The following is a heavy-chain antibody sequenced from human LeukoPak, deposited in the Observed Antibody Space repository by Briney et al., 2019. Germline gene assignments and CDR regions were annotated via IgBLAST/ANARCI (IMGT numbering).Heavy chain of an antibody. CDR2: MNPNSANT. J-gene: IGHJ4*02. CDR3: ARGPSYGSGSYNIYGIDY. D-gene: IGHD3-10*01. Sequence: GASVKVSCKASGYTFNSYDINWVRQATGQGLGWIGWMNPNSANTGYAQKFQGRVTMTRDTSISTAYMELSSLTSEDTAVYYCARGPSYGSGSYNIYGIDYWGQGTLVTVSS. CDR1: GYTFNSYD. V-gene: IGHV1-8*01.